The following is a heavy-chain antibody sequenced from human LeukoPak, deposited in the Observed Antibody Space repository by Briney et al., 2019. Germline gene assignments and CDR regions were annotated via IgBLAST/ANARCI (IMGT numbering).Heavy chain of an antibody. CDR2: ISAYNGNT. D-gene: IGHD6-19*01. J-gene: IGHJ4*02. CDR3: ASTRSLAVTVPDDY. CDR1: GYTFTSYG. Sequence: ASVKVSCKASGYTFTSYGISWVRQAPGQGLEWMGWISAYNGNTNYAQKLQGRVTMTTDTSTSTAYMELRSLRSDDTAVYYCASTRSLAVTVPDDYWGQGTLVTVSS. V-gene: IGHV1-18*01.